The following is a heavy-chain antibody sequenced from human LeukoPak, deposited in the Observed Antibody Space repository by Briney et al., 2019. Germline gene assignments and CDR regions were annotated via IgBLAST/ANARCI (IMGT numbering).Heavy chain of an antibody. CDR1: GYTFTSYG. CDR2: ISAYNGNT. J-gene: IGHJ5*02. CDR3: ATARYCSSTSCLNWFDP. D-gene: IGHD2-2*01. Sequence: ASVKVSCTASGYTFTSYGISWVRQAPGQGLEWMGWISAYNGNTNYAQKLQGRVTMTTDTSTSTAYMELRSLRSDDTAVYYCATARYCSSTSCLNWFDPWGQGTLVTVSS. V-gene: IGHV1-18*01.